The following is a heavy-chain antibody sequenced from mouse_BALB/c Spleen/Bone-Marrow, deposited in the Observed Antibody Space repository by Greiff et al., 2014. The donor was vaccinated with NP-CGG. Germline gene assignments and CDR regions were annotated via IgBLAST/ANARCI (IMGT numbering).Heavy chain of an antibody. CDR3: ARFGRYYFDF. CDR2: INPGSGGA. Sequence: VQLQQSGAELVRPGTAVNVSCKASGYAFTNYLIEWVKQRPGQGLEWIGVINPGSGGANYNEKFKGKATLTADKSSSTAYMQLSSLTSDDSAVYFCARFGRYYFDFWGQGTTLKVSS. J-gene: IGHJ2*01. CDR1: GYAFTNYL. V-gene: IGHV1-54*01.